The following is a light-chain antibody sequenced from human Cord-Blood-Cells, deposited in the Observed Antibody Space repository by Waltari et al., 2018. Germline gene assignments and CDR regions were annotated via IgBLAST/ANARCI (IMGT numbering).Light chain of an antibody. Sequence: QSVLTQPPSASGTPGQRVTIPCSGSSSNIGSNTVNWYQQLPVTAPKLLIYSNNQRPSGVPDRFSGSKSGTSASLAISGLQSEDEADYYCAAWDDSLNGRVFGGGTKLTVL. CDR1: SSNIGSNT. J-gene: IGLJ3*02. CDR2: SNN. V-gene: IGLV1-44*01. CDR3: AAWDDSLNGRV.